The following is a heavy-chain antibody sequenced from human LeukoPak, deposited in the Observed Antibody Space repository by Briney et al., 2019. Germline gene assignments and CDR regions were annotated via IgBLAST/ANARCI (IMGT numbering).Heavy chain of an antibody. D-gene: IGHD2-2*01. J-gene: IGHJ6*02. CDR1: GGTFSSYA. CDR3: ARDPVVLEYQLLDSYYYAMDV. V-gene: IGHV1-69*04. Sequence: ASVKVSCKASGGTFSSYAISWVRQAPGQGLEWMGRIIPILGIANYAQKFQGRVTITADKSTSTAYMELSSLRSEDTAVYYCARDPVVLEYQLLDSYYYAMDVWGQGTTVTVSS. CDR2: IIPILGIA.